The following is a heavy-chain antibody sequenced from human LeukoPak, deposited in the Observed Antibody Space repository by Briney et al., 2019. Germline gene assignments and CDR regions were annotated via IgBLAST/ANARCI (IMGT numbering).Heavy chain of an antibody. V-gene: IGHV4-39*01. D-gene: IGHD5-24*01. J-gene: IGHJ4*02. CDR1: GGSISSSSYY. CDR2: IYYSGST. Sequence: SETLSLTCTVSGGSISSSSYYWGWIRQPPGKGLEWIGSIYYSGSTYYNPSLKSRVTISVDTSKNQFSLRLSSVTAADTAVYYCARHGYTPSFDYWGQGTLVTVSS. CDR3: ARHGYTPSFDY.